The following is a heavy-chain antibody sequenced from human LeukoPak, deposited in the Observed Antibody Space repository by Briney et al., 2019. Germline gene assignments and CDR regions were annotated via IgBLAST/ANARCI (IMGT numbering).Heavy chain of an antibody. Sequence: QSGGSLRLSCAASGFTFSDFYMTWIRQAPGKGLEWVSAISGSGGSTYYADSVKGRFTISRDNSKNTLYLQMNSLRAEDTAVYYCAKSHGYSYGWTFDYWGQGTLVTVSS. CDR1: GFTFSDFY. J-gene: IGHJ4*02. V-gene: IGHV3-23*01. D-gene: IGHD5-18*01. CDR3: AKSHGYSYGWTFDY. CDR2: ISGSGGST.